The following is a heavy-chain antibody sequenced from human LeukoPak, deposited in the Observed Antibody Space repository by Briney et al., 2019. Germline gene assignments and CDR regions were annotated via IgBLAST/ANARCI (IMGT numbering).Heavy chain of an antibody. CDR2: INWNGGST. V-gene: IGHV3-20*04. J-gene: IGHJ4*02. D-gene: IGHD1-26*01. CDR3: ARDEGGSYSFDY. Sequence: SGGSLRLSCAASGFTFDDYAMSWVRQAPGKGLEWVSFINWNGGSTAYGDSVKGRFTISRDNAKNSLFLQMNSLRAEDSAVYYCARDEGGSYSFDYWGQGTLVTVSS. CDR1: GFTFDDYA.